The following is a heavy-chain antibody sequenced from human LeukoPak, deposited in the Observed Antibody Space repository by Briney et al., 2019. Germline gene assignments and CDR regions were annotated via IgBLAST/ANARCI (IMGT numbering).Heavy chain of an antibody. V-gene: IGHV4-39*01. CDR2: IYYSGST. J-gene: IGHJ4*02. CDR3: ARPNSGSYAY. CDR1: GGSISSSSYY. Sequence: SETLSLTCTVSGGSISSSSYYWGWIRQPPGKGLEWIGSIYYSGSTYYNPSLKSRVTISVDTSKNQFSLKLSSVTAADTAVYYCARPNSGSYAYWGQGTLVTDSS. D-gene: IGHD1-26*01.